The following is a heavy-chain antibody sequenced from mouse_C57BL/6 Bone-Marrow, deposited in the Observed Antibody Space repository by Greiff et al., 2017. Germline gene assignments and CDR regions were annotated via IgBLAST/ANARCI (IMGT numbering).Heavy chain of an antibody. V-gene: IGHV8-8*01. D-gene: IGHD2-1*01. J-gene: IGHJ3*01. CDR2: LCWDDDK. Sequence: QVTLKESGPGILQPSQTLSLTCSFSGFSLSTFGMGVGWIRQPSGKGLEWLAHLCWDDDKYYNPALYSRLPISKDTSKNQLFLKIANVDTADTATYYGARIYGNYPAWFAYWGQGTLVTVSA. CDR3: ARIYGNYPAWFAY. CDR1: GFSLSTFGMG.